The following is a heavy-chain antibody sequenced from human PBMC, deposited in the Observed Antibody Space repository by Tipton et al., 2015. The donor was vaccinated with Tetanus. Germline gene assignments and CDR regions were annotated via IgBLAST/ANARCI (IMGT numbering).Heavy chain of an antibody. J-gene: IGHJ2*01. Sequence: TLSLTCTVSDESISSSSYYWGWIRHHPGRGLEWIASISNSGTSYNNPSFRSRVTISVDTSKNQFSLKLTSLTVADTAVYYCARGGSYSYGPRGFDLWGRGTLVTVSS. CDR2: ISNSGTS. V-gene: IGHV4-39*01. CDR3: ARGGSYSYGPRGFDL. CDR1: DESISSSSYY. D-gene: IGHD5-18*01.